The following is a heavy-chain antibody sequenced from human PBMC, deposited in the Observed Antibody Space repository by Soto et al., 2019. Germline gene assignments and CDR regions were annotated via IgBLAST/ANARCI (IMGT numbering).Heavy chain of an antibody. CDR1: RFTFNNYA. J-gene: IGHJ6*02. D-gene: IGHD2-8*01. Sequence: EVQLLESGGGLVQPGGSLRLSCAASRFTFNNYAMSWVRQAPGKGLEWVSIISDSGGSTYYADFVKGRFTISRDNSKNTLNRQMNSLGAEDTVVYYCAKESGVGTRGNYYSDGIGVWGQGTTVTVSS. CDR3: AKESGVGTRGNYYSDGIGV. CDR2: ISDSGGST. V-gene: IGHV3-23*01.